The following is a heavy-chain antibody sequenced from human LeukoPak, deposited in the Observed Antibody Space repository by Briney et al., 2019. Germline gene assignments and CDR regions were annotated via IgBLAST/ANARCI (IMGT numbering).Heavy chain of an antibody. V-gene: IGHV1-18*01. CDR2: ISAYNGNT. J-gene: IGHJ4*02. D-gene: IGHD3-10*01. Sequence: ASVKVSCKASGYTFTSYGISWVRQAPGQGLEWMGWISAYNGNTNYAQKLQGRVTMTTDTSTSTAYMELRSLRSDDTAVYYCARDRGKYYYGSIEYYWGQGILVTVSS. CDR1: GYTFTSYG. CDR3: ARDRGKYYYGSIEYY.